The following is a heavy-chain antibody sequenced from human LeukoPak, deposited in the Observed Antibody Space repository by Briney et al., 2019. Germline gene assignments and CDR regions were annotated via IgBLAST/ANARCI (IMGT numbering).Heavy chain of an antibody. D-gene: IGHD1-7*01. Sequence: GGSLRLSCAASGFTVSSNYMSWVRQAPGKGLEWVSVIYSGGSTYYADSVKGRFTISRDNSKNTLYLQMNSLRAEDTAVYYCARGGLDNWNYLTPFDYWGQGTLVTVSS. CDR3: ARGGLDNWNYLTPFDY. CDR1: GFTVSSNY. J-gene: IGHJ4*02. CDR2: IYSGGST. V-gene: IGHV3-53*01.